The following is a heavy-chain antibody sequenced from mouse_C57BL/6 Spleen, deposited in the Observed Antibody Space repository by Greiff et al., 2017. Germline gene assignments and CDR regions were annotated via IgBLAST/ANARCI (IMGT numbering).Heavy chain of an antibody. D-gene: IGHD2-4*01. J-gene: IGHJ2*01. CDR1: GYTFTDYY. CDR2: VYPGSGNT. CDR3: ARGSYYDYGYYLDY. Sequence: QVTLKVSGAELVRPGASVKLSCKASGYTFTDYYINWVKQRPGQGLEWIARVYPGSGNTYYNEKFKGKATLTAEKSSSTAYMQLSSLTSEDSAVYFCARGSYYDYGYYLDYWGQGTTLSVTS. V-gene: IGHV1-76*01.